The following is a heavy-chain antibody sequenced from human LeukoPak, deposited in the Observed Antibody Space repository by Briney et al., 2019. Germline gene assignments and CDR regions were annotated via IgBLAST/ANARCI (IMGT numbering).Heavy chain of an antibody. Sequence: GGSLRLSCAASGFTFSSYSMNWVRQAPGKGLEWVSSISSSSSYIYYADSVKGRFTISRDNAKNSLYLQMNSLRAEDTAVYYCARVYYYDSSGYENEFDYWGQGTLVTVSS. CDR2: ISSSSSYI. D-gene: IGHD3-22*01. J-gene: IGHJ4*02. CDR3: ARVYYYDSSGYENEFDY. V-gene: IGHV3-21*01. CDR1: GFTFSSYS.